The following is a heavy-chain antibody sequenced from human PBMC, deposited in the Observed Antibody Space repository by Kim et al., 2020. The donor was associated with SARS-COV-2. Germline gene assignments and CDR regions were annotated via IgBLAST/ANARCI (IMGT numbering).Heavy chain of an antibody. J-gene: IGHJ4*02. V-gene: IGHV2-5*02. CDR3: VRTPPDSGLGHYFVF. CDR1: GFSLSTPGVR. D-gene: IGHD6-19*01. CDR2: IYLDGDV. Sequence: SGPTLVKPTQTLTLTCTFSGFSLSTPGVRVGWIRQPPGKALEWLALIYLDGDVRYTSSLQTRLTITKDTSKNQVLLTMTNMDPVDTATYYCVRTPPDSGLGHYFVFWGQGTLVTVSS.